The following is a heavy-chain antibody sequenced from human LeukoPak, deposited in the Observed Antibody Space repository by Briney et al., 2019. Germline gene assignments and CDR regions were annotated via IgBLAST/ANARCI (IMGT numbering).Heavy chain of an antibody. J-gene: IGHJ4*02. CDR1: GFTFSDYY. CDR2: IYYSGST. V-gene: IGHV4-31*02. D-gene: IGHD5-18*01. Sequence: LRLSCAASGFTFSDYYMSWMRQHPGKGLEWIGYIYYSGSTYYNPSLKSRVTISVDTSKNQFSLKLSSVTAADTAVYYCARVGGYSYGHDYWGQGTLVTVSS. CDR3: ARVGGYSYGHDY.